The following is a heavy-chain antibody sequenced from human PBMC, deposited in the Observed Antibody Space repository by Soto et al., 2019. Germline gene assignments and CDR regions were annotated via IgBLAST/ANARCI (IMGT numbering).Heavy chain of an antibody. D-gene: IGHD3-10*01. V-gene: IGHV1-2*04. CDR1: GYTFTGYY. J-gene: IGHJ3*02. CDR2: INPNSGGT. CDR3: AYSSVWFGESYAFDI. Sequence: ASVKVSCKASGYTFTGYYMHWVRQAPEQGLEWMGWINPNSGGTNYAQKFQGWVTMTRDTSISTAYMELSRLRSDDTAVYYCAYSSVWFGESYAFDIWGQGTMVTVSS.